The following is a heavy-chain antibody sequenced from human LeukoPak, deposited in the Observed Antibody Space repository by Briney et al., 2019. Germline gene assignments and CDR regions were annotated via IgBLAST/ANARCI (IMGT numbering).Heavy chain of an antibody. D-gene: IGHD4-23*01. CDR2: IYYSGST. CDR3: VRANDYGGPRGYCYFDL. V-gene: IGHV4-39*07. J-gene: IGHJ2*01. Sequence: ASETLSLTCTVSGGSISSSSYSGGWIRQPPGKGLEWIGSIYYSGSTYYNPSLKSRVTISVDTSKNQFSLKLSSVTAADTAVYYCVRANDYGGPRGYCYFDLWGRGTLVTVSS. CDR1: GGSISSSSYS.